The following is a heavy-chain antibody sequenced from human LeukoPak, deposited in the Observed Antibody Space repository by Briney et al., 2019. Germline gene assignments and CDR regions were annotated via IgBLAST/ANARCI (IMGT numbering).Heavy chain of an antibody. D-gene: IGHD4-17*01. V-gene: IGHV3-7*01. Sequence: GGSLRLSCAASGFSFGSQWMSWVRQAPGKGLEWVAIVNQGGTGKYYVDSVKGRFTISRDNAENSLYLQMNSLRAEDTAVYYCARDANDYGDVYYFDYWGQGTLVTVSS. CDR2: VNQGGTGK. J-gene: IGHJ4*02. CDR3: ARDANDYGDVYYFDY. CDR1: GFSFGSQW.